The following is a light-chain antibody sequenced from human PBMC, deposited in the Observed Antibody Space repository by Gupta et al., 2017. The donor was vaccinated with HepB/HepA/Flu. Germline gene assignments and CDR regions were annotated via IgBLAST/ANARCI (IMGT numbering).Light chain of an antibody. V-gene: IGKV1-9*01. CDR2: AAS. CDR1: QDIGSS. J-gene: IGKJ2*01. CDR3: QHLHCYRPLT. Sequence: DIQLTQSPSFLSASVGDRVTITCRARQDIGSSLAWYQQKPGKAPNLLIYAASTLQSGVPSRSSGSGYGTEFTLTISIRQPEDFATYYCQHLHCYRPLTFGQGTKLEI.